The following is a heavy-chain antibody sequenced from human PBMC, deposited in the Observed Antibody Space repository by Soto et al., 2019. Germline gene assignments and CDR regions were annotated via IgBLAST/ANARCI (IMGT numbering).Heavy chain of an antibody. V-gene: IGHV1-69*13. CDR1: GGLFSSFS. D-gene: IGHD3-16*01. J-gene: IGHJ4*02. CDR3: ARGGGPYVWFNEF. Sequence: SVKVSCKDSGGLFSSFSISWVLQAPGQGLEWMGGIIPVFGTTNYAQKFQGRVTITADESTNTAYMELSSLTSDDTAMYYCARGGGPYVWFNEFWGQGTQVTVSS. CDR2: IIPVFGTT.